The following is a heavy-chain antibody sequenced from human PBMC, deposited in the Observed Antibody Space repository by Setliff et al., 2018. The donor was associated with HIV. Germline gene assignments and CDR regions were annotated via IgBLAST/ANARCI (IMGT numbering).Heavy chain of an antibody. J-gene: IGHJ2*01. D-gene: IGHD1-26*01. V-gene: IGHV3-21*04. CDR2: ITNNSDT. Sequence: PGGSLRLSCAASGFTFRHYSMNWVRQAPGKGLEWFSSITNNSDTLYAASVKGRFLISRDNATNSLYLQMNSLRSEDTAVYYCARDHHSGRGSNFPWYSDLWGRGTLVTVSS. CDR1: GFTFRHYS. CDR3: ARDHHSGRGSNFPWYSDL.